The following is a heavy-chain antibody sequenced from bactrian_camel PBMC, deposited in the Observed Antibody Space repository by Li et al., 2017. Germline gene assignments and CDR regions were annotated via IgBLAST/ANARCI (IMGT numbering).Heavy chain of an antibody. CDR3: ATVAGTFSDDYARAQFGY. Sequence: HVQLVESGGGLVQPGGSLRLSCAASGFTFSSYYMYWVRQAPGKGLEWVASIYSDGTKKYFADSVKGRFTISRDSAKNMVYLHMNIPKPVDTALYYCATVAGTFSDDYARAQFGYWGQGTQVTVS. CDR1: GFTFSSYY. J-gene: IGHJ6*01. V-gene: IGHV3-2*01. D-gene: IGHD4*01. CDR2: IYSDGTKK.